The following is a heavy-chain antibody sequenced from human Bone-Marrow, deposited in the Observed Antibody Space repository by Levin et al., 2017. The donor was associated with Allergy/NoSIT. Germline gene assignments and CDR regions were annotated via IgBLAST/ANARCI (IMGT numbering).Heavy chain of an antibody. J-gene: IGHJ6*02. D-gene: IGHD6-6*01. Sequence: PGGSLRLSCEVSGFTFSDYYMSWIRQAPGKGLEWISYISCNGSTKYYADSLKGRFTISRDNAKNSLSLQMNRLTDEDTAVYYCAREQLVDSASFYYYFGMDVWGQGTTVTVSS. CDR2: ISCNGSTK. CDR3: AREQLVDSASFYYYFGMDV. CDR1: GFTFSDYY. V-gene: IGHV3-11*01.